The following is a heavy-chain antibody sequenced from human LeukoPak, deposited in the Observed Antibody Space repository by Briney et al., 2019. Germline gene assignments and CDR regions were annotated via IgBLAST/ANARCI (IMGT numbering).Heavy chain of an antibody. CDR1: GGSISSYY. CDR3: ARDSFVVVPAATTESGYYYGMDV. J-gene: IGHJ6*02. D-gene: IGHD2-2*01. CDR2: IYYSGST. Sequence: SETLSLTCTVSGGSISSYYWSWIRQPPGKGLEWIGYIYYSGSTNYNPSLKSRVTISVDTPKNQFSLKLSSVTAADTAVYYCARDSFVVVPAATTESGYYYGMDVWGQGTTVTVSS. V-gene: IGHV4-59*01.